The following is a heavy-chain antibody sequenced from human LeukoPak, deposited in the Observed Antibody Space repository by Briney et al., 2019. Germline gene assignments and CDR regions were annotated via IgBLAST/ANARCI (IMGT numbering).Heavy chain of an antibody. V-gene: IGHV3-23*01. CDR1: GFTFSSYA. CDR3: AKVAGSLAGWELASFDY. CDR2: ISGSGGSS. D-gene: IGHD1-26*01. J-gene: IGHJ4*02. Sequence: PGGSLRLSCAASGFTFSSYAMSWVRQAPGKGLEWVSAISGSGGSSYYADSVKGRFTISRDNSKNTLYLQMNSLRAEDTAVYYCAKVAGSLAGWELASFDYWGQGTLVTVSS.